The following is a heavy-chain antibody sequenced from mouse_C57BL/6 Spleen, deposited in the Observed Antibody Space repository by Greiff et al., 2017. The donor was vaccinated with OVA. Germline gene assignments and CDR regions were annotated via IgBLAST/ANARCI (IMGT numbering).Heavy chain of an antibody. V-gene: IGHV1-18*01. CDR2: INPNNGGT. CDR1: GYTFTDYN. Sequence: VQLQQSGPELVKPGASVKIPCKASGYTFTDYNMDWVKQSPGKSLEWIGDINPNNGGTIYNQKFKGKATLTVDKSSSTAYMELRSLTSEDTAVYYCARWSNGSSSPFGDWGQGTLVTVSA. CDR3: ARWSNGSSSPFGD. D-gene: IGHD1-1*01. J-gene: IGHJ3*01.